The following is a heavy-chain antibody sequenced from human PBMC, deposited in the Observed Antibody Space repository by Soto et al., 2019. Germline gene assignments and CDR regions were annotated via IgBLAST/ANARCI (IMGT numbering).Heavy chain of an antibody. CDR3: ARRYSSSFDY. Sequence: PSETLSLTCSVSGGSISSYYWSWIRQPPGKGLEWIGYIYYTGSTNSNLSLKSRATISLDTSKNQFSLRLTSVTAADTAVYYCARRYSSSFDYWGQGTLVTAPQ. J-gene: IGHJ4*02. CDR1: GGSISSYY. D-gene: IGHD6-13*01. CDR2: IYYTGST. V-gene: IGHV4-59*01.